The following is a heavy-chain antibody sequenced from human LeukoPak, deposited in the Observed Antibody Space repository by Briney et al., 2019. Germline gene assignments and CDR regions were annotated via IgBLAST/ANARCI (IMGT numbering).Heavy chain of an antibody. D-gene: IGHD3-3*01. CDR2: IYTSGST. CDR3: AREDYDFWSGYRTYYFDY. CDR1: GGSFSSYY. Sequence: SETLSLTCSVSGGSFSSYYWNWIRQPPGKGLEWIGYIYTSGSTNYNPSLKSRVTISVDTSKNQFSLKLSSVTAADTAVYYCAREDYDFWSGYRTYYFDYWGQGTLVTVSS. V-gene: IGHV4-4*08. J-gene: IGHJ4*02.